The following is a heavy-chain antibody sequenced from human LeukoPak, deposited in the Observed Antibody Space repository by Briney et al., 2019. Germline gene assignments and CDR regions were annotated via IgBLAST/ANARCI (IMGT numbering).Heavy chain of an antibody. CDR1: GFTFSSYA. V-gene: IGHV3-30*01. Sequence: GGSLRLSCAASGFTFSSYAMPWVRQAPGKGLEWVAVTSYDGSNKYYADSVKGRFTISRDNSKNTLYLQMNSLRGEDTAVYYCARAFSGTMTTVNTRFNWFDPWGQGTLVTVSS. CDR2: TSYDGSNK. J-gene: IGHJ5*02. D-gene: IGHD4-17*01. CDR3: ARAFSGTMTTVNTRFNWFDP.